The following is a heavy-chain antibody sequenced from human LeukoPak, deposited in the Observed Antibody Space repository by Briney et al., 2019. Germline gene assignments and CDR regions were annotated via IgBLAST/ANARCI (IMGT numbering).Heavy chain of an antibody. CDR2: IYTSGST. J-gene: IGHJ5*02. CDR1: VGSISSYY. V-gene: IGHV4-4*07. D-gene: IGHD6-13*01. Sequence: SETLSLTCTVSVGSISSYYWSWIRQPAGKGLEWIGRIYTSGSTNYNPSLKSRVTMSVDTSKNQFSLKLSSVTAADTAVYYCARDSGYRSSWYDNWFDPWGQGTLVTVSS. CDR3: ARDSGYRSSWYDNWFDP.